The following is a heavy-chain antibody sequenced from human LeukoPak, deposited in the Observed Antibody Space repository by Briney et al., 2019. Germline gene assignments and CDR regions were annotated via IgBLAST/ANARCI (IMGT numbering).Heavy chain of an antibody. CDR2: IYPGDSDT. CDR3: ARQQGYCGGDCYIDY. Sequence: GESLKISCKGSGYSFTSYWIGWVRQMPGKGLEWMGIIYPGDSDTRYCPSFQGQVTISADKSISTAYLQWSSLKASDTAMYYCARQQGYCGGDCYIDYWGQGTLVTVSS. CDR1: GYSFTSYW. V-gene: IGHV5-51*01. J-gene: IGHJ4*02. D-gene: IGHD2-21*02.